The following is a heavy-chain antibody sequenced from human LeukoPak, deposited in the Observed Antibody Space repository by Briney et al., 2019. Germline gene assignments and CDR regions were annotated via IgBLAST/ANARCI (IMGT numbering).Heavy chain of an antibody. J-gene: IGHJ5*02. D-gene: IGHD5-24*01. V-gene: IGHV3-11*04. Sequence: GGSLRLSCAASGFRFSDYYMSWIRQAPGKGLEWVSYIGSGSSTTYYADSVKGRFTISRDNTRKSLYLQMNSLRAEDTAVYYCARDPSKDVYNHGWFDPWGQGTLVTVSS. CDR1: GFRFSDYY. CDR2: IGSGSSTT. CDR3: ARDPSKDVYNHGWFDP.